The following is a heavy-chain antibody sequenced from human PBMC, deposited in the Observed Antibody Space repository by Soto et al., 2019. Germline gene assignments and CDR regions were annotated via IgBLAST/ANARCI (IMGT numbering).Heavy chain of an antibody. Sequence: PGGSLRLSCAASGFNFGDYYMSWVRQAPGKGLEWVSFVSSTGGYTKYSDSVGGRFTVSRDNGKNSLHLQLNSLRVEDTAVYYCARLRVGVNWYFDLWGRGTLFTVSS. CDR3: ARLRVGVNWYFDL. J-gene: IGHJ2*01. CDR1: GFNFGDYY. D-gene: IGHD1-26*01. V-gene: IGHV3-11*06. CDR2: VSSTGGYT.